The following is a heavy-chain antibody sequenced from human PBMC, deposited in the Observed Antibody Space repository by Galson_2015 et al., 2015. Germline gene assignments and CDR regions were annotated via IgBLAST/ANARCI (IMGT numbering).Heavy chain of an antibody. CDR2: ISYDGSNN. Sequence: SLRLSCAASGFTFITYSMHWVRQAPGKGLEWVALISYDGSNNYYADSVKGRFTISRDNSKNTLYLQMNSLRAEDTAVYYCASSYSSSWSDYFDYWGQGTLVTVPS. CDR3: ASSYSSSWSDYFDY. V-gene: IGHV3-30*01. D-gene: IGHD6-13*01. J-gene: IGHJ4*02. CDR1: GFTFITYS.